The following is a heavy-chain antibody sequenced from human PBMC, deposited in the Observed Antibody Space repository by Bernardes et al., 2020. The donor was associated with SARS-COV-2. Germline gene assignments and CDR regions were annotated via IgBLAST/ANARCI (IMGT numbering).Heavy chain of an antibody. J-gene: IGHJ3*02. CDR1: GYTFTDYY. CDR3: ARCDSSTFNPLDI. Sequence: ASVKASGKPSGYTFTDYYIHGVRQAPGQGLEWMGLINPNSGSTDFAQKFQDRVTMTRDTSISTAYMELNSVRSDDTALYYCARCDSSTFNPLDIWGQGTMVTVSS. CDR2: INPNSGST. V-gene: IGHV1-2*02. D-gene: IGHD2-2*01.